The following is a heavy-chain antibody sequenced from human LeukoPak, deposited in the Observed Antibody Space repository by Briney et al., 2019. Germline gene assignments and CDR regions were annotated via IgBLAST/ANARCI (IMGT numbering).Heavy chain of an antibody. CDR3: ARVSSSWYPDWFDP. Sequence: SQTLSLTCTVSGGSIGSGSYYWNWIRQPAGKGLEWIGYIYYSGSTNYNPSLKSRVTISVDTSKNQFSLKLSSVTAADTAVYYCARVSSSWYPDWFDPWGQGTLVTVSS. CDR2: IYYSGST. V-gene: IGHV4-61*10. CDR1: GGSIGSGSYY. J-gene: IGHJ5*02. D-gene: IGHD6-13*01.